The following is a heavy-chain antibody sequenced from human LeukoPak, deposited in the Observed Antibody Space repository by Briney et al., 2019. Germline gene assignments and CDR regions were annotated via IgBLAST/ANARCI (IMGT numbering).Heavy chain of an antibody. J-gene: IGHJ4*02. V-gene: IGHV1-8*01. Sequence: ASVKVSCKASGYTFTSYDINWVRQATGQGLEWMGWMNPNSGNTGYAQKSQGRVTMTRNTSISTAYMELSSLRSEDTAVYYCASVGATALFDYWGQGALVTVSS. CDR3: ASVGATALFDY. CDR1: GYTFTSYD. D-gene: IGHD1-26*01. CDR2: MNPNSGNT.